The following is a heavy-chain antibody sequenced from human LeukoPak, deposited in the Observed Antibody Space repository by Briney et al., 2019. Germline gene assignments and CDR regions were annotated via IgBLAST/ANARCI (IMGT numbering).Heavy chain of an antibody. D-gene: IGHD4-11*01. CDR2: IKQDGSEK. V-gene: IGHV3-7*01. Sequence: GGSLRLSCAASGFTFSSYGMHWVRQAPGKGLEWVANIKQDGSEKYYVDSVKGRFTISRDNAKNSLYLQMNSLRAEDTAVYYCARDRPYYSNSPLDYWGQGTLVTVSS. J-gene: IGHJ4*02. CDR1: GFTFSSYG. CDR3: ARDRPYYSNSPLDY.